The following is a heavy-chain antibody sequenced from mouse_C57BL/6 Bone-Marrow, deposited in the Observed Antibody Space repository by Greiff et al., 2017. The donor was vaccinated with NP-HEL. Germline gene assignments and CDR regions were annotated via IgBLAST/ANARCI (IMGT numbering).Heavy chain of an antibody. CDR1: GYAFSSSW. D-gene: IGHD1-1*01. V-gene: IGHV1-82*01. CDR2: IYPGDGDT. CDR3: ERERDYYGSSY. J-gene: IGHJ2*01. Sequence: QVQLQQSGPELVKPGASVKISCKASGYAFSSSWMNWVKQRPGKGLEWIGRIYPGDGDTNYNGKVKGKATQTADKTSNTAYMKLSGLTSEDSEVYFCERERDYYGSSYWGQGTTLTVSS.